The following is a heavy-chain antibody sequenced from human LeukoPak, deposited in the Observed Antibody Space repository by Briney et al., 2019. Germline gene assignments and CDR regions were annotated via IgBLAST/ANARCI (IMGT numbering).Heavy chain of an antibody. CDR3: ANSHSYGPYYYYGMDV. V-gene: IGHV3-30*18. J-gene: IGHJ6*02. CDR1: GFPFSSYG. CDR2: ISYDGSNK. D-gene: IGHD5-18*01. Sequence: GALSLSCAASGFPFSSYGMHWVRQAPGKGLEWVAVISYDGSNKYYADSVKGRFTISRDNSKNTLYLQMNSLRAEDTAVYYCANSHSYGPYYYYGMDVWGQGTTVTVSS.